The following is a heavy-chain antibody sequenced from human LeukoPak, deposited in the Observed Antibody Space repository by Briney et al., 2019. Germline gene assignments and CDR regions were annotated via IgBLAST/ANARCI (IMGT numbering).Heavy chain of an antibody. CDR3: TREDSRADY. Sequence: GGSLRLSCTASGFTFGDYAMSWVRQAPGKGLEWVGFIRSKAYGGTTEYAASVKGRFTISRDDSKSIAYLQMNSLKTEDTAVYYCTREDSRADYWGQGTLVTVSS. J-gene: IGHJ4*02. CDR1: GFTFGDYA. V-gene: IGHV3-49*04. D-gene: IGHD6-13*01. CDR2: IRSKAYGGTT.